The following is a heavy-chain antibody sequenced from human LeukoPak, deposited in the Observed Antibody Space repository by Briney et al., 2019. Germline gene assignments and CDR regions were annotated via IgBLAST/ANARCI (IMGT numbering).Heavy chain of an antibody. V-gene: IGHV5-51*01. Sequence: GESLKISCKGSGYSFTSYWIGWVRQMPGKGLEWMGIIYPGDSDTRYSPSFQGQVTISADKSISTAYLQWSSLKASDTAMYYCASSIAYCGGDRYEGDAFDIWGQGTMVTVSS. D-gene: IGHD2-21*02. CDR3: ASSIAYCGGDRYEGDAFDI. CDR1: GYSFTSYW. CDR2: IYPGDSDT. J-gene: IGHJ3*02.